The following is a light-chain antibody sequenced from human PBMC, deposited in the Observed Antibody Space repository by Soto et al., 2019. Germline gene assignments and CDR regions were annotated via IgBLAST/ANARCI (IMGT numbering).Light chain of an antibody. J-gene: IGKJ3*01. CDR2: DAS. Sequence: DIQMTQSPSTLSASVGDRVTITCRASQSISSRLAWYQQKPGKAPKLLIYDASSLESGVPSRFSGSGSGTEFSLTISSLQPDDFATYYCQQYNSYIFTFGPGTKVDIK. V-gene: IGKV1-5*01. CDR3: QQYNSYIFT. CDR1: QSISSR.